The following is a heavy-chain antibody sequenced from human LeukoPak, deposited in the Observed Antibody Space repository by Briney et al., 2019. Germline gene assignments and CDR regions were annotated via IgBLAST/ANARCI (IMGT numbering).Heavy chain of an antibody. J-gene: IGHJ4*02. CDR1: GYTFTSYY. V-gene: IGHV1-2*02. CDR3: ARDSTLRPFDY. Sequence: ASVTVSCKASGYTFTSYYIHWVRQVPGQGLESMGWINPNGGGTYYAQKFQGRVTMTRDTSISTAYMELSRLGSDDTAVYYCARDSTLRPFDYWGQGTLVTVSS. D-gene: IGHD3-16*01. CDR2: INPNGGGT.